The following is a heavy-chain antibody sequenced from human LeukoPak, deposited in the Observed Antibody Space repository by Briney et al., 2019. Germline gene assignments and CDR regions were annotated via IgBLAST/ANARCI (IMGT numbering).Heavy chain of an antibody. CDR3: AKDANRIGGAKVLHYYYYGMDV. CDR1: GFTFSSYG. Sequence: PGGSLRLSCAASGFTFSSYGMHWVRPAPGKGLEWVAVISYDGSNKYYADSVKGRFTISRDNSKNTLYLQMNSLRAEDTAVYYCAKDANRIGGAKVLHYYYYGMDVWGQVTTVTVSS. CDR2: ISYDGSNK. J-gene: IGHJ6*02. D-gene: IGHD1-26*01. V-gene: IGHV3-30*18.